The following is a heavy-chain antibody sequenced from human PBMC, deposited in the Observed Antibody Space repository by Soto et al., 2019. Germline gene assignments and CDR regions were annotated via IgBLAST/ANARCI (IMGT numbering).Heavy chain of an antibody. CDR1: RFTFSTCA. J-gene: IGHJ4*02. D-gene: IGHD6-13*01. Sequence: QPGGSLRLSCAASRFTFSTCAMYWVRQAPGKGLEWVAVISHDGSNKYYADSVKGRFTISRDNSKNTLYLQMDSLRTEDTAVYYCAREPTIAEVGTPRRYFDYWGQGTLVTVSS. V-gene: IGHV3-30-3*01. CDR3: AREPTIAEVGTPRRYFDY. CDR2: ISHDGSNK.